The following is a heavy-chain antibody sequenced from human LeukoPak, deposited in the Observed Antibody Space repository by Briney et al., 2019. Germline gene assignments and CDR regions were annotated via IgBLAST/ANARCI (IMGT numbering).Heavy chain of an antibody. Sequence: GSLRLSCAASGFTFSSYAMSWVRQPPGKGLEWIGSIYYSGSTYYNPSLKSRVTISVDTSKNQFSLKLSSVTAADTAVYYCARVSTGCSGSYYKSLTASYYYYYMDVWGKGTTVTISS. V-gene: IGHV4-39*01. CDR1: GFTFSSYA. CDR2: IYYSGST. CDR3: ARVSTGCSGSYYKSLTASYYYYYMDV. D-gene: IGHD3-10*02. J-gene: IGHJ6*03.